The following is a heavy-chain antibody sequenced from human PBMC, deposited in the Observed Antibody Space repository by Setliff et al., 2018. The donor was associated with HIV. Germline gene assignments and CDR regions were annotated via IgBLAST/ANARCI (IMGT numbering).Heavy chain of an antibody. V-gene: IGHV3-11*04. D-gene: IGHD1-1*01. J-gene: IGHJ6*03. CDR2: INKNGDTT. CDR3: ARDSPQGWNRPRDMDV. Sequence: KPGGSLRLSCVASGFTFSDHYMNWIRQAPGKGLEWVSYINKNGDTTYYADSGKGRFTISRDNAKNSLYLQMTNLRVEDTAVYYCARDSPQGWNRPRDMDVWGKGTTVTVSS. CDR1: GFTFSDHY.